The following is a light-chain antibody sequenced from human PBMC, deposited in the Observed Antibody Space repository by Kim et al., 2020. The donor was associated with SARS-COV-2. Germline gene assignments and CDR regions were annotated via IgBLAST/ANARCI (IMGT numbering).Light chain of an antibody. Sequence: PGQSVTISCTGTSSYIATYNYGSWYQQHPGKAPKLMIYDLSNRPPGVSNRFSGSKSGNTASLTISGLQAEDEADYYCSSYANSRAIFGGGTQLTVL. V-gene: IGLV2-14*03. CDR2: DLS. J-gene: IGLJ2*01. CDR3: SSYANSRAI. CDR1: SSYIATYNY.